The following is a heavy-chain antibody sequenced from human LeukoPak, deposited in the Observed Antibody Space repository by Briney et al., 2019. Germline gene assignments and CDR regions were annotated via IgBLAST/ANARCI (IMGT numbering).Heavy chain of an antibody. CDR1: GYSISSGHY. CDR3: ARGSILGGSYYFDY. J-gene: IGHJ4*02. Sequence: PSETLSLTCTVSGYSISSGHYWGWIRQPPGKGLEWIGTIFHSGSTYYNPSLKSRVTMSVDTSKNQFSLKLSSVTAADTAVYYCARGSILGGSYYFDYWGQGTLVTVSS. D-gene: IGHD2-21*01. V-gene: IGHV4-38-2*02. CDR2: IFHSGST.